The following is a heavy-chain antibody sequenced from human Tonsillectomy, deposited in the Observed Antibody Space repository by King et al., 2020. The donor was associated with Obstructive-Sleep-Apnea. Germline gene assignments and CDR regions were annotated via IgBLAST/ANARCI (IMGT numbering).Heavy chain of an antibody. J-gene: IGHJ5*02. CDR1: VGSISSGDYY. D-gene: IGHD3-10*01. Sequence: QLQESGPGLVKPSQTLSLTCTVSVGSISSGDYYWSWIRQPPGKGLEWVGYIYYHWSTYYNPSLKSRVTITVDTSKNQYFLKLSSWTSADTAVYYCARDHGSGSYYYWFDPGAREPWSPSPQ. CDR3: ARDHGSGSYYYWFDP. V-gene: IGHV4-30-4*01. CDR2: IYYHWST.